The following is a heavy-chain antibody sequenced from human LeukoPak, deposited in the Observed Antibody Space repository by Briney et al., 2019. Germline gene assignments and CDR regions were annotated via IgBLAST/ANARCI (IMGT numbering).Heavy chain of an antibody. CDR3: ARDRRDGYNVLDY. J-gene: IGHJ4*02. Sequence: PGGSLRLSCAASGFTFSLYWMTWVRQSPGKGLEWVANMKQDGSEKYYVDSVKGRFTISRDNAKNSLYLEMNSLRAEDTAMYYCARDRRDGYNVLDYWGQGTLVTVSS. CDR1: GFTFSLYW. CDR2: MKQDGSEK. V-gene: IGHV3-7*01. D-gene: IGHD5-24*01.